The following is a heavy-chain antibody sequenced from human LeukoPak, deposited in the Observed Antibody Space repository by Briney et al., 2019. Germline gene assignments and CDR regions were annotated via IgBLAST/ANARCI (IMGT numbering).Heavy chain of an antibody. CDR2: IIPIFGTA. V-gene: IGHV1-69*13. D-gene: IGHD3-3*01. J-gene: IGHJ5*02. CDR1: GYTFTSYY. Sequence: ASVKVSCKASGYTFTSYYMHWVRQAPGQGLEWMGGIIPIFGTANYAQKFQGRVTITADESTSTAYMELSSLRSEDTAVYYCARRQNDFWSGYYEAYDPWGQGTLVTVSS. CDR3: ARRQNDFWSGYYEAYDP.